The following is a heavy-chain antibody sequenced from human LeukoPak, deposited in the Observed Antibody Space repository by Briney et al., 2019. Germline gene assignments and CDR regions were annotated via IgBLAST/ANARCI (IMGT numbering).Heavy chain of an antibody. CDR2: MYYSGST. Sequence: PSKTLSLTCTVSGGSISSSSYYWGWIRQPPGKGLEWIGSMYYSGSTYYNPSLKSRVTISIDTSKNQFSLKLSSVTAADTAVYYCARLRFPPANFFDYWGQGTLVTVSS. J-gene: IGHJ4*02. V-gene: IGHV4-39*01. CDR1: GGSISSSSYY. CDR3: ARLRFPPANFFDY. D-gene: IGHD6-25*01.